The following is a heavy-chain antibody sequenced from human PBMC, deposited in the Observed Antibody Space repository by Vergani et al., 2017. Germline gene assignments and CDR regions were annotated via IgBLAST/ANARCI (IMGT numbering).Heavy chain of an antibody. D-gene: IGHD6-19*01. CDR2: IYPGDSDT. Sequence: EVQLVQSGAEVKKPGESLKISCKGSGYSFTSYWIGCVRQMPGKGLEWMGIIYPGDSDTRYSPSFQGQVTISADKSISTAYLQWSSLKASDTAMYYCAREGYTSSGWSNLNFDYWGQGGLVTVSS. V-gene: IGHV5-51*01. CDR1: GYSFTSYW. CDR3: AREGYTSSGWSNLNFDY. J-gene: IGHJ4*02.